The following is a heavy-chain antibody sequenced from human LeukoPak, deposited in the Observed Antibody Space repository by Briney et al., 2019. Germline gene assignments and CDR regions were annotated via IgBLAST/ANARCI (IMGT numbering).Heavy chain of an antibody. CDR3: VRGQLRFLD. J-gene: IGHJ4*02. Sequence: SETLSLTCTVSGGSISAYYWSWIRQSPGKGLEWIGYIYYSGSTKYNPSLKRRVTISVDTSKNQFSLKLSSVTAADTAVYYCVRGQLRFLDWGQGTLVTVSS. CDR2: IYYSGST. CDR1: GGSISAYY. V-gene: IGHV4-59*01. D-gene: IGHD3-3*01.